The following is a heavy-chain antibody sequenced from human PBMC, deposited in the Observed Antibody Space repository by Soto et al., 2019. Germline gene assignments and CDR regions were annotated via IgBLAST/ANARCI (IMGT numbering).Heavy chain of an antibody. CDR2: ISGSGGST. V-gene: IGHV3-23*01. Sequence: GGSLRLSCAASGFTFSSYAMSWVRQAPGKGLEWVSAISGSGGSTYYADSVKGRFTISRDNSKNTLYLQMNSLRAEDTAVYYCAKDPPVASKWELPNFDYWGQGTLVTVSS. J-gene: IGHJ4*02. D-gene: IGHD1-26*01. CDR1: GFTFSSYA. CDR3: AKDPPVASKWELPNFDY.